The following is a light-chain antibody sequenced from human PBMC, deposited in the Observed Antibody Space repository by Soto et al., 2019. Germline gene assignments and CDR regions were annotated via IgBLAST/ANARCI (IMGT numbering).Light chain of an antibody. Sequence: GDRVTITCRASQTIRTSLNWYQQKPGEAPKLLIFGASTLQSGVPSRFTGSGSGTDFTLSVVSLQPGDVGVYSCQQSNTIPWTFGRGTKVDIK. V-gene: IGKV1-39*01. CDR1: QTIRTS. J-gene: IGKJ1*01. CDR2: GAS. CDR3: QQSNTIPWT.